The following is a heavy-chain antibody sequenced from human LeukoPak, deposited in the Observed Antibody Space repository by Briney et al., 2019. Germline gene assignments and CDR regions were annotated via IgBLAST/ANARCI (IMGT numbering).Heavy chain of an antibody. V-gene: IGHV3-7*01. CDR3: ARDYGAYYYDSSGSL. J-gene: IGHJ4*02. Sequence: GGSLRLSCAASGFTFSSYWMSWVRQAPGKGLEWVANIKQDGSEKYYVDSVKGRFTISRDNAKNSLYLQMNSLRAEGTAVYYCARDYGAYYYDSSGSLWGQGTLVTVSS. D-gene: IGHD3-22*01. CDR1: GFTFSSYW. CDR2: IKQDGSEK.